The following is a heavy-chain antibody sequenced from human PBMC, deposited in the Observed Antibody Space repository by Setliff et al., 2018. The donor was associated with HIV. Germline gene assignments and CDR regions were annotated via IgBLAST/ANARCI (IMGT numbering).Heavy chain of an antibody. CDR2: IKQDESER. J-gene: IGHJ4*02. Sequence: LRLSCAASGFRFNNYGMTWVRQAPGKGLEWVATIKQDESERHYVDAVKGRFTISRDDAKNSLYLQMNSLRAEDSAVYYCARGSRDDSVYRPVDYWGRGTLVTVSS. CDR1: GFRFNNYG. D-gene: IGHD3-22*01. V-gene: IGHV3-7*03. CDR3: ARGSRDDSVYRPVDY.